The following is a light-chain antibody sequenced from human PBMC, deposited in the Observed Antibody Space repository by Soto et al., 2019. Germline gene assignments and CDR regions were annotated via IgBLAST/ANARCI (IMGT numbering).Light chain of an antibody. Sequence: EIVLTQSPGTLSFSPGERSTLSCRSSQSFSSSYLAWYQQKPGQAPRPLIYGASSRATGIPDRFSGSGSGTDFTLTISRLEPEDFAVYYCQQYGSSPRTFGQGTKVDI. CDR1: QSFSSSY. J-gene: IGKJ1*01. CDR2: GAS. V-gene: IGKV3-20*01. CDR3: QQYGSSPRT.